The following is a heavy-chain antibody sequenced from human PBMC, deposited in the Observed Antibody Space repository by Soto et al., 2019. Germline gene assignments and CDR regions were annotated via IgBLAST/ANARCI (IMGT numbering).Heavy chain of an antibody. Sequence: QITLKESGPTLVKPTQTLTLTCTFSGFSLSTSGVGVGWIRQPPGKALEWLALIYWDDDKRYSPSLKSRLTITKDTSKTQVVLTMTNMDPVDTATYYCAHRHPLGSVQPLWFDKGVPWFDPWGQGTLVTVSS. CDR3: AHRHPLGSVQPLWFDKGVPWFDP. V-gene: IGHV2-5*02. J-gene: IGHJ5*02. CDR2: IYWDDDK. D-gene: IGHD3-10*01. CDR1: GFSLSTSGVG.